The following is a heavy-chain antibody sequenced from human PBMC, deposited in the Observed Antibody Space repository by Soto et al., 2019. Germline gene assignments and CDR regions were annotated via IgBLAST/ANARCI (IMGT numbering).Heavy chain of an antibody. CDR1: GYTFTSYG. CDR3: ARDQEYSTSGLYWFDL. D-gene: IGHD6-6*01. Sequence: VQVVQSGAEVKKPGASVKVSCKASGYTFTSYGITWVRQAPGQDLEWMGWISAYNGDTNYAQRLQGRVTMTKDTSTSTVYMELKSLKSDDTAVYYCARDQEYSTSGLYWFDLWGQGTLVTVSS. CDR2: ISAYNGDT. J-gene: IGHJ5*02. V-gene: IGHV1-18*04.